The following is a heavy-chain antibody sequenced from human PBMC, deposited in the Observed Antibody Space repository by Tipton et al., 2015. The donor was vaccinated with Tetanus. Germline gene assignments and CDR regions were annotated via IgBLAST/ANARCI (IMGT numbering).Heavy chain of an antibody. V-gene: IGHV3-15*04. CDR3: TSTRKIMITLFGEAIPRAWRFDL. D-gene: IGHD3-16*01. CDR2: IESKSEGGAT. CDR1: GFTFSDAW. Sequence: SLRLSCAASGFTFSDAWMSWVRQAPGKGLEWVGRIESKSEGGATDYGAPGKGRFTISRDDSRNMLFLQMNSLTTEDTALYYCTSTRKIMITLFGEAIPRAWRFDLWGRGSLVTVSS. J-gene: IGHJ2*01.